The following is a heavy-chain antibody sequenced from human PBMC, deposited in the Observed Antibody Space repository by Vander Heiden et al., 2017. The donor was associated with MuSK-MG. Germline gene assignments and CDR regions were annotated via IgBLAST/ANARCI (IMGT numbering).Heavy chain of an antibody. CDR1: GYHFSDSS. D-gene: IGHD2-2*02. J-gene: IGHJ5*02. CDR3: ALGYCSTTTCYKGVDP. V-gene: IGHV1-69-2*01. CDR2: VDPEHGET. Sequence: EVQLEQSGAEVKRPGSTVKISCKVAGYHFSDSSIHWVQQAPGKGLEWVGLVDPEHGETIYGEKFQGRVTITADTSTYTAYMELRSLRSEDTAVYYCALGYCSTTTCYKGVDPWGQGTLVAVSS.